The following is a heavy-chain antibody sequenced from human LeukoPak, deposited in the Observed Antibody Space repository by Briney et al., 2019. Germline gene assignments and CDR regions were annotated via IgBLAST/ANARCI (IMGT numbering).Heavy chain of an antibody. Sequence: SETLSLTCTVSGGSISSYFWSWIRQTPGKGLEWIGYISNSGDTDYNPSLNSRVTISVDTSKNHFSLKMSSVTAADTAVYYCARVGDSSSSVYYYYYYMDVWGKGTTVTVSS. CDR1: GGSISSYF. CDR3: ARVGDSSSSVYYYYYYMDV. J-gene: IGHJ6*03. CDR2: ISNSGDT. V-gene: IGHV4-4*09. D-gene: IGHD6-6*01.